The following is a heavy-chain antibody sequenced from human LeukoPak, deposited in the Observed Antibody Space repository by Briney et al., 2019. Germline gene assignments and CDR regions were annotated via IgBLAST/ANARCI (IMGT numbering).Heavy chain of an antibody. J-gene: IGHJ4*02. CDR3: ARDVTLGNVDY. Sequence: GGSLRLSCEASGFTFSSYAMSWVRQAPGKGLEWVSSICSSSSYIYYADSGKGRFTIYRANATNSLYLQRNRLRAEDTAVYYCARDVTLGNVDYWGQGILVIVSS. D-gene: IGHD3-16*01. CDR2: ICSSSSYI. V-gene: IGHV3-21*01. CDR1: GFTFSSYA.